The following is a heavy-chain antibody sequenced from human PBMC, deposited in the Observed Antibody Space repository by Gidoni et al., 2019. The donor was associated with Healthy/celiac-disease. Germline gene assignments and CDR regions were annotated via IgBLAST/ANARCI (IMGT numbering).Heavy chain of an antibody. CDR1: GGSISSSSYS. CDR2: IYYSGST. D-gene: IGHD4-17*01. J-gene: IGHJ4*02. CDR3: ARQGRSTTVRTTTKRNFDY. V-gene: IGHV4-39*01. Sequence: QLQLQESGPGLVKPSETLSLTCTVSGGSISSSSYSWGWIRQPPGKGLEWIGSIYYSGSTYYNPSLKSRVTISVDTSKNQFSLKLSSVTAADTAVYYCARQGRSTTVRTTTKRNFDYWGQGTLVTVSS.